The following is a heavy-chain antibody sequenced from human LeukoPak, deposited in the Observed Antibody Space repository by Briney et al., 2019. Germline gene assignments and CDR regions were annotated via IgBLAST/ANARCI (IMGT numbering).Heavy chain of an antibody. V-gene: IGHV1-2*02. CDR1: GYTFTGYY. CDR2: INPNSGGT. CDR3: ATYYYCSGSYYRTFDY. D-gene: IGHD3-10*01. J-gene: IGHJ4*02. Sequence: ASVKVSCKASGYTFTGYYMHWVRQAPGQGLEWMGWINPNSGGTNYAQKFQGRVTMTRDTSISTAYMELSRLRSDDTAVYYCATYYYCSGSYYRTFDYWGQGTLVTVSS.